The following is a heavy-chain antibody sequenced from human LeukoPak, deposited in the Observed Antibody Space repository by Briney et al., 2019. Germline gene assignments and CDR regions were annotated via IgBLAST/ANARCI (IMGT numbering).Heavy chain of an antibody. CDR1: GGSFSGYY. D-gene: IGHD6-13*01. Sequence: SETLSLTCAVYGGSFSGYYWSWIRQPPGKGLEWIGEINHSGSTNYNPSLKSRVTISVDTSKNQFSLKLSSVTAADTAVYYCARGKYSSSWYFFDYWGQGTLVTVSS. CDR3: ARGKYSSSWYFFDY. J-gene: IGHJ4*02. V-gene: IGHV4-34*01. CDR2: INHSGST.